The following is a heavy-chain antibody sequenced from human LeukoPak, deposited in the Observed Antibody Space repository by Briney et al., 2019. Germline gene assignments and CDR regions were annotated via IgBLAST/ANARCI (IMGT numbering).Heavy chain of an antibody. CDR3: ARSRNYYRVYFDN. CDR1: GYTFSSFY. Sequence: ASVKVSCKASGYTFSSFYLHWVRQAPGQGLEWMGIITPNTGDTTYAPKFQDRLIMTRDRSTSTVYMELHGLRSEDTAVYYCARSRNYYRVYFDNWGQGTLVPVSS. V-gene: IGHV1-46*01. D-gene: IGHD3-10*01. CDR2: ITPNTGDT. J-gene: IGHJ4*02.